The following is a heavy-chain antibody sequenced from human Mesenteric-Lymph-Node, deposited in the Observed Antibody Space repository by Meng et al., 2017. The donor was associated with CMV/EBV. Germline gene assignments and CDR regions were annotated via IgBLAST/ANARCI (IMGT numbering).Heavy chain of an antibody. D-gene: IGHD3-22*01. J-gene: IGHJ4*02. CDR2: IRYDGSNK. Sequence: GESLKISCAASGFTFSSYGMHLVRQAPGKGLEWVAFIRYDGSNKYYADSVKGRFTISRDNSKNTLYLQMNSLRAEDTAVYYCAPNSYDTSGPDYWGQGTLVTVSS. CDR3: APNSYDTSGPDY. V-gene: IGHV3-30*02. CDR1: GFTFSSYG.